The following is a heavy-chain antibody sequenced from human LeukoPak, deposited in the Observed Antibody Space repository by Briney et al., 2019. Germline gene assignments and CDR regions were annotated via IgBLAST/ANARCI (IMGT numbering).Heavy chain of an antibody. CDR1: GVSISSYY. Sequence: PSETLSLTCTVSGVSISSYYWSWIRQPAGKGLEWIGRIYTSGSTNYNPSLKSRVTMSVDTSKNQFSLKLSSVTAADTAVYYCAKDKNYDILTGYFESPNWYFDLWGRGTLVTVSS. CDR3: AKDKNYDILTGYFESPNWYFDL. V-gene: IGHV4-4*07. J-gene: IGHJ2*01. CDR2: IYTSGST. D-gene: IGHD3-9*01.